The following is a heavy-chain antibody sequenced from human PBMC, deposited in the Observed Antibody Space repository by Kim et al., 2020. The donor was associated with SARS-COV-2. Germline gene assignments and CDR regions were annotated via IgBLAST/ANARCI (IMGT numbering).Heavy chain of an antibody. V-gene: IGHV1-69*13. D-gene: IGHD6-19*01. J-gene: IGHJ3*02. CDR3: ASHIAVAAPGAFDI. CDR1: GGTFSSYA. Sequence: SVKVSCKASGGTFSSYAISWVRQAPGQGLEWMGGIIPIFGTANYAQKFQGRVTITADESTSTAYMELSSLRSEDTAVYYCASHIAVAAPGAFDIWGQGTMVTVSS. CDR2: IIPIFGTA.